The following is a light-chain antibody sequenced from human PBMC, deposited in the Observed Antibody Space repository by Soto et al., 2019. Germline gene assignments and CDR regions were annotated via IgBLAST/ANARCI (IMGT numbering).Light chain of an antibody. CDR3: QQSYSTPRT. CDR1: QPITKY. Sequence: DMQRTQSPSSLSASVGDRVTITCRASQPITKYLNWYQQKPGKAPELLIYAASSLQSGVPSRFSGTESGTDFTLTISSLQPEDFATYYCQQSYSTPRTFGQGTKVDIK. V-gene: IGKV1-39*01. CDR2: AAS. J-gene: IGKJ1*01.